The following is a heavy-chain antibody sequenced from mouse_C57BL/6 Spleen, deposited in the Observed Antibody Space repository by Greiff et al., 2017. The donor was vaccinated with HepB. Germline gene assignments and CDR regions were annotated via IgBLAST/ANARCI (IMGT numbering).Heavy chain of an antibody. CDR1: GYTFTSYW. CDR2: IDPSDSYT. Sequence: QVQLQQSGAELVKPGASVKLSCKASGYTFTSYWMQWVKQRPGQGLEWIGEIDPSDSYTNYNQKFKGKATLTVDTSSSTAYMQLSSLTSEDSAVYYCARHDYDPYYAMDYWGQGTSVTVSS. V-gene: IGHV1-50*01. J-gene: IGHJ4*01. D-gene: IGHD2-4*01. CDR3: ARHDYDPYYAMDY.